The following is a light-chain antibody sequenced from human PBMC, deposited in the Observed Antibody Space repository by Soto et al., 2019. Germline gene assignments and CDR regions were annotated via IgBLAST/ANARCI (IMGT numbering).Light chain of an antibody. J-gene: IGLJ2*01. Sequence: QSALTQPASVSGSPAQSITISCTGTSSDVGGYNYVSWYQQHPGKAPKLLIFEVNNRPSGVSNRFSGSKSGNTASLTISGLHAEDEAHYYCSSYTGSSTLEVFGGGTKLTVL. CDR2: EVN. CDR1: SSDVGGYNY. CDR3: SSYTGSSTLEV. V-gene: IGLV2-14*01.